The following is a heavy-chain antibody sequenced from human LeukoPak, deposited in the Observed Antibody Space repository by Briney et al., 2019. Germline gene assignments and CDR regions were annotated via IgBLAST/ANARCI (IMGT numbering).Heavy chain of an antibody. J-gene: IGHJ4*02. CDR2: IYYSGST. D-gene: IGHD3-10*01. Sequence: SETLSLTCTVSGGSISSGDYSWSWIRQPPGKGLEWIGYIYYSGSTYYNPSLKSRVTISVDTSKNQFSLKLSSVTAADTAVYYCARVGLGSGDIDYWGQGTLVTVSS. V-gene: IGHV4-30-4*01. CDR1: GGSISSGDYS. CDR3: ARVGLGSGDIDY.